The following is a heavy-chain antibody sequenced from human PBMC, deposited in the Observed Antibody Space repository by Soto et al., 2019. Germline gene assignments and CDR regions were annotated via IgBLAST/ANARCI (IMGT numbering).Heavy chain of an antibody. CDR3: AHIVVAGLGYYFAY. D-gene: IGHD6-19*01. CDR2: IYWDDDK. Sequence: QITLKESGPTLVKPTQTLTLTCTFSGFSLSSTRMAVGWIRQPPGKALEWLALIYWDDDKRYSPFLKSRLTITKDTSKNQVVLTMSNMEPVDTARYYCAHIVVAGLGYYFAYWGQGTLVTVSS. V-gene: IGHV2-5*02. J-gene: IGHJ4*02. CDR1: GFSLSSTRMA.